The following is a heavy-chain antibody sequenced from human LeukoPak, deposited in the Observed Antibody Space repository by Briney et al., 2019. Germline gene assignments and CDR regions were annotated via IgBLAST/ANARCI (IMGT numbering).Heavy chain of an antibody. D-gene: IGHD3-22*01. V-gene: IGHV3-7*01. J-gene: IGHJ3*02. CDR2: IKQDEGEK. CDR3: ARAMREYYYDSSGYYYNPDAFDI. Sequence: GGSLRLSCEASGFTFSSYWMSWVRQAPGKGLEWVANIKQDEGEKYYVDSVKGRFTISRDNAKNSLYLQMNSLRAEDTAVYYCARAMREYYYDSSGYYYNPDAFDIWGQGTMVTVSS. CDR1: GFTFSSYW.